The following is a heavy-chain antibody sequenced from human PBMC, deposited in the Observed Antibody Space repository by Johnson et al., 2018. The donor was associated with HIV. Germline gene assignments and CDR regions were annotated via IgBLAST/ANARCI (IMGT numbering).Heavy chain of an antibody. D-gene: IGHD6-19*01. CDR1: GFTFDDYA. CDR3: ARDRAGFDI. CDR2: ISWDGGNT. Sequence: VQLVESGGVVVQPGGSLRLSCAASGFTFDDYAMHWVRQAPGKGLEWVSLISWDGGNTYYADAVKGRFIISRDNNKNSLYLQMNSLRAEDTALYYCARDRAGFDIWGQGTMVTVSS. J-gene: IGHJ3*02. V-gene: IGHV3-43D*03.